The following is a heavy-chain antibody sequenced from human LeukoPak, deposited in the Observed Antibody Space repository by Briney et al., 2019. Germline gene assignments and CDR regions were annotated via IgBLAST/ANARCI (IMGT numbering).Heavy chain of an antibody. J-gene: IGHJ4*02. Sequence: GGSLRLSCAASGFTFSSYSMNWVRQAPGKGLEWVSYISSSSSTIYYADSVKRRFTISRDNAKNSLYLQMNSLRAEDTAVYYCARAARVRGANPMRYYFDYWGQGTLVTVSS. D-gene: IGHD3-10*01. CDR3: ARAARVRGANPMRYYFDY. CDR2: ISSSSSTI. V-gene: IGHV3-48*01. CDR1: GFTFSSYS.